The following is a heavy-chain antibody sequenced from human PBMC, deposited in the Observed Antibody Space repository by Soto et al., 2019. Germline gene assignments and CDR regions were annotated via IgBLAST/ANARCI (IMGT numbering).Heavy chain of an antibody. CDR1: GFTFSSYG. CDR2: IWYDGSNK. D-gene: IGHD5-18*01. V-gene: IGHV3-33*01. CDR3: AREIQLWSYLDY. J-gene: IGHJ4*02. Sequence: GGSLRLSCAASGFTFSSYGMHWVRQAPGKGLEWVAVIWYDGSNKYYADSVKGRFTISRDNSKNTLYLQMNSLRAEDTAVYYCAREIQLWSYLDYWGQGTLVTVSS.